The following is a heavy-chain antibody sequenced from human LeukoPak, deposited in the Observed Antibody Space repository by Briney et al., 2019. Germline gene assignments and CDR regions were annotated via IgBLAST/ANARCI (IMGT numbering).Heavy chain of an antibody. CDR1: GFTFSSYS. CDR3: AKDPSFSSSWYYFDY. J-gene: IGHJ4*02. CDR2: ISSSSSYI. D-gene: IGHD6-13*01. Sequence: GGSLRLSCAASGFTFSSYSMNWVRQAPGKGLEWVSSISSSSSYIYYADSVKGRFTISRDNAKNSLYLQMNSLRAEDTALYYCAKDPSFSSSWYYFDYWGQGTLVTVSS. V-gene: IGHV3-21*04.